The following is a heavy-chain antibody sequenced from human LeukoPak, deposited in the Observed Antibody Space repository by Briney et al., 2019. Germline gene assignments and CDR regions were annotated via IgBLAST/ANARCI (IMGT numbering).Heavy chain of an antibody. V-gene: IGHV3-7*01. CDR1: GFTFSSNW. J-gene: IGHJ4*02. CDR2: IKPNGSAQ. D-gene: IGHD6-13*01. Sequence: GGSLRLSCATSGFTFSSNWMSWVRHVPGRGLDWVANIKPNGSAQYYAASVKGRFTVSRDNAKNSLYLQMNSLRVDDTAVYNCARANNSSWHNWGQGTLVTVSA. CDR3: ARANNSSWHN.